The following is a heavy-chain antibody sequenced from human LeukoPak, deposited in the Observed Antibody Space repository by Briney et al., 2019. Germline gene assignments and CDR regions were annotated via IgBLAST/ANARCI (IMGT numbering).Heavy chain of an antibody. V-gene: IGHV4-31*03. CDR3: ARVADYGDLAPRVAFDI. CDR1: GGSISSGGYY. CDR2: IYYSGST. J-gene: IGHJ3*02. D-gene: IGHD4-17*01. Sequence: SETLSLTCTVSGGSISSGGYYWSWIRQHPGKGLEWIGYIYYSGSTYYNPSLKSRVTISVDTSKNQFSLKLSSVTAADTAVYYCARVADYGDLAPRVAFDIWCQGTMVTVSS.